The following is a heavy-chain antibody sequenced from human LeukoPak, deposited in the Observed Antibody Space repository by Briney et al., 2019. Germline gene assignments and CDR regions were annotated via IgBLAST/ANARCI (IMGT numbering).Heavy chain of an antibody. J-gene: IGHJ4*02. D-gene: IGHD3-22*01. CDR3: AREGGDYYDSSGFDY. V-gene: IGHV4-31*03. CDR2: IYYSGST. CDR1: GGSISSGGYY. Sequence: PSETLSLTCTVSGGSISSGGYYWNWIRQHPGKGLEWIGYIYYSGSTYYNPSLKSRVTISVDTSKNQFSLKLSSVTAADTAVYYCAREGGDYYDSSGFDYWGQGTLVTVSS.